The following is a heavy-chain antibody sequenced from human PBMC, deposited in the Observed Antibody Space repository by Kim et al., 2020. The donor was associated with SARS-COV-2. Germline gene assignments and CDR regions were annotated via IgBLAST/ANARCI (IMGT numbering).Heavy chain of an antibody. V-gene: IGHV3-11*05. CDR2: ISGSITYT. J-gene: IGHJ3*02. D-gene: IGHD4-17*01. CDR1: GFTFSDYY. CDR3: ARVEDDGEGGGNAFDI. Sequence: GGSLKLSCTASGFTFSDYYMAWIRQAPGGGLEWVAYISGSITYTNYADSVSGRFTIPRDNARNSMYLQMNTLRVDDTAVYYCARVEDDGEGGGNAFDIWGQGTMVIVSS.